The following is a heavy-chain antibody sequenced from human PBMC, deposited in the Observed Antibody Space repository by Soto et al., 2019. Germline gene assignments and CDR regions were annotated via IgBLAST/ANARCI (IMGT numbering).Heavy chain of an antibody. CDR1: GYTFTDYD. CDR2: MNPNSGET. V-gene: IGHV1-8*02. Sequence: QEQLVQSGAEVKKPGASVKVSCMTSGYTFTDYDINWVRQATGQGLEFIGWMNPNSGETGYAQNFQGRVTMTRSTSLSTAYLELSSLTSDDTDVYVCARLAVAARPRWYNWFDPWGQGTLVTVSS. CDR3: ARLAVAARPRWYNWFDP. J-gene: IGHJ5*02. D-gene: IGHD2-15*01.